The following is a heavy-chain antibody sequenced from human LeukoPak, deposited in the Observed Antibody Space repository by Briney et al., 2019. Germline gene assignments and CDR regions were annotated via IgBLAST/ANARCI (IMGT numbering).Heavy chain of an antibody. CDR2: ISSSSSTI. CDR3: ASDIVALEFDY. Sequence: PGGSLRLSCAASGFTFSSYSMNWVRQAPGKGLEWVSYISSSSSTIYYADSVKGRFTISRDNAKNSLYLQMNSLRAEDTAVYYCASDIVALEFDYWGQGTLVTVSS. V-gene: IGHV3-48*01. CDR1: GFTFSSYS. D-gene: IGHD5-12*01. J-gene: IGHJ4*02.